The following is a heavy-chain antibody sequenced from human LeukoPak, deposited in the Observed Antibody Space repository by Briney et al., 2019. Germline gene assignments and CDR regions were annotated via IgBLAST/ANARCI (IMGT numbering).Heavy chain of an antibody. J-gene: IGHJ5*02. CDR2: IYTSGST. V-gene: IGHV4-61*02. CDR3: AREGKTIVGAPNWFDP. D-gene: IGHD1-26*01. CDR1: GGSVSSGSYS. Sequence: SETLSLTCIVSGGSVSSGSYSWGWIRQPAGKGLEWIGRIYTSGSTNYSPSLKSRVTISIDTSKNQFSLKLSSVTAADTAVYYCAREGKTIVGAPNWFDPWGPGTLVTVSS.